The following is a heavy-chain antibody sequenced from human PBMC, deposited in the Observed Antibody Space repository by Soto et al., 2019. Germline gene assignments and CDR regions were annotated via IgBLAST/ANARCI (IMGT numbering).Heavy chain of an antibody. CDR3: ARELEYDYYFGLDV. D-gene: IGHD6-6*01. V-gene: IGHV3-33*01. J-gene: IGHJ6*02. CDR1: GFPLSDYG. CDR2: LWSDGANS. Sequence: QVQLVESGGGVVQPGKSLRLSCEVSGFPLSDYGMHWVRQAPGKGLEWVAVLWSDGANSFYAGSVMGRFTVSRDTSKNTLFLEVERLRGDDTGVYYCARELEYDYYFGLDVWGQGTTVIVSS.